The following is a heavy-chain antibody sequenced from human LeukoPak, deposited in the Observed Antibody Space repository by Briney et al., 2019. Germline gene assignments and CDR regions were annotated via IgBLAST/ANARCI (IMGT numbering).Heavy chain of an antibody. CDR3: ATSHYYDSSGYHN. J-gene: IGHJ4*02. CDR2: INPSGGST. CDR1: GYTFTSYG. V-gene: IGHV1-46*01. Sequence: ASVKVSCKASGYTFTSYGISWVRQAPGQGLEWMGIINPSGGSTSYAQKFQGRVTMTRDTSTSTVYMELSSLRSEDTAVYYCATSHYYDSSGYHNWGQGTLVTVSS. D-gene: IGHD3-22*01.